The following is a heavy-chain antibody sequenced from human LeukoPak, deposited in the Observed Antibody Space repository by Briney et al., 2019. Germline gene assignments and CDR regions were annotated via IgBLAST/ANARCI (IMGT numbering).Heavy chain of an antibody. CDR2: ISGSGDST. V-gene: IGHV3-23*01. CDR1: GFTLRSYV. Sequence: GGSLRLSCVASGFTLRSYVMNWVRQTPGKGLEWVSSISGSGDSTFYADSVKGRFSISRDNSKNTLYLQVNGLRTEDTAVYYCAKDRLLNCRGDCYIFDYWGQGTVVTDSS. D-gene: IGHD2-21*02. J-gene: IGHJ4*02. CDR3: AKDRLLNCRGDCYIFDY.